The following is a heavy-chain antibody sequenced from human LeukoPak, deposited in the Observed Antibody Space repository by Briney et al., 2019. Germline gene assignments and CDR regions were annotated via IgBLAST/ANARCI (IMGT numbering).Heavy chain of an antibody. Sequence: SETLSLTCTVSGGSIGSGGYYWSWIRQHPGKGLEWIGSIYYSGSTNYNPSLQGRVTISLDTSRNQFSLKLSSVTAADTAVYYCASGDNDPLFDYWGQGTLVTVSS. D-gene: IGHD1-1*01. CDR3: ASGDNDPLFDY. CDR2: IYYSGST. V-gene: IGHV4-31*03. J-gene: IGHJ4*02. CDR1: GGSIGSGGYY.